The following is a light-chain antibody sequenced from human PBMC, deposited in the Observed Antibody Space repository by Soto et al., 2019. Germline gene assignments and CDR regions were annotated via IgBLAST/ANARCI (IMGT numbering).Light chain of an antibody. Sequence: EIVMTQSPATLSVSPGERATLSCRASQSVAHDLAWYQQKPGQAPRLLIYGASTRATGIPARFSGSGSGTEFTLTISSLQSEDFAVYYCHQYNNWPPLTFGGWTKVEIK. V-gene: IGKV3-15*01. CDR3: HQYNNWPPLT. J-gene: IGKJ4*01. CDR1: QSVAHD. CDR2: GAS.